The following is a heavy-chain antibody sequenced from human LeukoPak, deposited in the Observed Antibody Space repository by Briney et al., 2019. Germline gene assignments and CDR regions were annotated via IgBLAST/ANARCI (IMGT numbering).Heavy chain of an antibody. J-gene: IGHJ4*02. CDR2: ISNDGRDK. Sequence: PGRSLRLSCAASGFSFSSYGMHWVRQAPGKGLEWVAVISNDGRDKHHADSVKGRFTISRDNSKNTLFLQMNSLRAEDTALYYCAKDWNPAAAGYYFDYWGQGTLVTVSS. D-gene: IGHD6-13*01. V-gene: IGHV3-30*18. CDR3: AKDWNPAAAGYYFDY. CDR1: GFSFSSYG.